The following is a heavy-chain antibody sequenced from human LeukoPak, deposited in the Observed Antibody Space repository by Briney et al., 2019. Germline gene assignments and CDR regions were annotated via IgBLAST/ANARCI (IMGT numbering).Heavy chain of an antibody. CDR1: GGSISSGDYY. CDR2: IYTTGST. V-gene: IGHV4-61*02. J-gene: IGHJ4*02. D-gene: IGHD5-12*01. CDR3: AREHSGYDSADS. Sequence: PSETLSHTCTVSGGSISSGDYYWSWIRQPAGKGLEWIGRIYTTGSTNYKPSLKSRVTMSIDTSKNQFSLRLSSVAAADTAVYFCAREHSGYDSADSWGQGSVVAVSS.